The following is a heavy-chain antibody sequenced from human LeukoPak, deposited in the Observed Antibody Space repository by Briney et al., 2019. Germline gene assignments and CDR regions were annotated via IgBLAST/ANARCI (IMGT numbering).Heavy chain of an antibody. J-gene: IGHJ4*02. CDR3: ARLGVGATDYFDY. Sequence: SETLSLTCAVYGGSFSGYYWSWIRQPPGKGLEWFGEINHSGSTNYNPSLKSRVIISVDTSKYQFSLKLSSVTAADTAVYYCARLGVGATDYFDYWGQGTLVIVSS. CDR1: GGSFSGYY. D-gene: IGHD1-26*01. CDR2: INHSGST. V-gene: IGHV4-34*01.